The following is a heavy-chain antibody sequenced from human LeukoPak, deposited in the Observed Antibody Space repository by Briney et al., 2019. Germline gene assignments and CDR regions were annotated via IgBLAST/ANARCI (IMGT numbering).Heavy chain of an antibody. J-gene: IGHJ4*02. CDR3: VVRSLGY. CDR1: GFTSRTSY. V-gene: IGHV3-7*01. D-gene: IGHD1-26*01. CDR2: IKPDGSEK. Sequence: PGGSLTLSCTASGFTSRTSYMSGVRQAPGKGREWVGNIKPDGSEKQYASSLKRPFSISRDTAENSLFLQMNSLRAEDTAVYYCVVRSLGYWGQGTLVTVSS.